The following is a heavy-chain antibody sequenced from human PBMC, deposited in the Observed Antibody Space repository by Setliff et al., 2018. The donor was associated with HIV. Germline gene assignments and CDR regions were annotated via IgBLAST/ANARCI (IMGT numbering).Heavy chain of an antibody. CDR1: GYSFADFW. CDR2: IYPGDSDS. Sequence: GESLKISCHLSGYSFADFWIGWVRQMPGKGLEWVGFIYPGDSDSRYSPSFRGQVTISADKSTTTAYLDWARLKASDTAMYYCVRYIGAAAGYIDHWGQGTLVTVSS. J-gene: IGHJ4*02. D-gene: IGHD6-25*01. V-gene: IGHV5-51*01. CDR3: VRYIGAAAGYIDH.